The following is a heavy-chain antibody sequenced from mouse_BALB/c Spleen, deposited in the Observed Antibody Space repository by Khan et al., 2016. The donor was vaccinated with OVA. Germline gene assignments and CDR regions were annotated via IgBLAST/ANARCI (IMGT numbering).Heavy chain of an antibody. CDR2: INTGGHYT. CDR1: GFTFSTYG. Sequence: EVMLVESGGDLVKTGGSLKLSCAASGFTFSTYGMSWVRQTPDKRLEWVATINTGGHYTYYIDTVKGRFTISRDNAENILYLQMTSLRSEDTAMYYWARLAYYYSSEAFAYWGQGTLVTVSA. D-gene: IGHD1-1*01. V-gene: IGHV5-6*01. CDR3: ARLAYYYSSEAFAY. J-gene: IGHJ3*01.